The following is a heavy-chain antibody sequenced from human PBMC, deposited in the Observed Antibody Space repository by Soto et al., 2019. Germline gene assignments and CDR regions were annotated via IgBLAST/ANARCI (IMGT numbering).Heavy chain of an antibody. V-gene: IGHV3-33*01. CDR1: GFTFSSYG. CDR3: VREPLYPSYFSSTSCYGDYFDY. CDR2: IWYDGSNK. J-gene: IGHJ4*02. D-gene: IGHD2-2*01. Sequence: QVQLVESGGGVVQPGRSLRLSCAASGFTFSSYGMHWVRQAPGKGLEWVAVIWYDGSNKYYADSVKGRFTISRDNSKNTLYLQMNSLRAEDTAVYYCVREPLYPSYFSSTSCYGDYFDYWGQGTLFTVSS.